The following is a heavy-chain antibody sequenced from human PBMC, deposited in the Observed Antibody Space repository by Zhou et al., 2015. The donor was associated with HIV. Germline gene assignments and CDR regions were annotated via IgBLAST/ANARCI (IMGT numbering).Heavy chain of an antibody. J-gene: IGHJ4*02. Sequence: QVQLVQSGAEVKKPGSSVKVSCKASGGTFSSYAISWVRQAPGQGLEWMGGIIPIFGTANYAQKFQGRVTITADESTSTAYMELSSLRSEDTAVYYCATVPGVVVTAQRSYFDYWGQGTLVTVSS. CDR1: GGTFSSYA. CDR3: ATVPGVVVTAQRSYFDY. V-gene: IGHV1-69*01. D-gene: IGHD2-21*02. CDR2: IIPIFGTA.